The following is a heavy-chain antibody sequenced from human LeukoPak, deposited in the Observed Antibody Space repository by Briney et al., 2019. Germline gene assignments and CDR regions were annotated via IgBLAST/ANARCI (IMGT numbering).Heavy chain of an antibody. CDR3: ARIDAVAATPTSFDY. V-gene: IGHV4-59*11. Sequence: SETLSLTCTVSGGSISSHYWSWIRQPPGKGLEWIGYMFYGGSTTYNSSLKSRVTISLDTSKNQFSLRLSSVTAADTAVYYCARIDAVAATPTSFDYWGQGTLVTVSS. CDR2: MFYGGST. CDR1: GGSISSHY. J-gene: IGHJ4*02. D-gene: IGHD6-19*01.